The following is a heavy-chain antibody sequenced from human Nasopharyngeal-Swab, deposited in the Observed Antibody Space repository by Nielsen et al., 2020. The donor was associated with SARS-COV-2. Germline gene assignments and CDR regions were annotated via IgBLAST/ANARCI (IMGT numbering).Heavy chain of an antibody. J-gene: IGHJ4*02. V-gene: IGHV4-39*07. CDR1: GGSISSSSYY. Sequence: SETLSLTCTVSGGSISSSSYYWGWIRQPPGKGLEWIGSIYYSGSTYYNPSLKSRVTISVDTSKNQFSLKLSSVTAADTAVYYCVRDDGYDLLDYWGQGTLVTVSS. D-gene: IGHD5-12*01. CDR2: IYYSGST. CDR3: VRDDGYDLLDY.